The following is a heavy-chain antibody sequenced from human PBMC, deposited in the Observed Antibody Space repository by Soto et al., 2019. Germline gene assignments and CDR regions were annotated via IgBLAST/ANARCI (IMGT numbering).Heavy chain of an antibody. Sequence: SETLSLTCTVSGGSVTNSSYYWGWIRQSPGKGLEWIGSVYYRGRSYSKSSVKSRVTISVDTSKNRFSLSLNSVTASDAAVYFCVSQRTTVPTQAYFDYWGPGALVTVYS. V-gene: IGHV4-39*01. J-gene: IGHJ4*02. D-gene: IGHD4-17*01. CDR2: VYYRGRS. CDR3: VSQRTTVPTQAYFDY. CDR1: GGSVTNSSYY.